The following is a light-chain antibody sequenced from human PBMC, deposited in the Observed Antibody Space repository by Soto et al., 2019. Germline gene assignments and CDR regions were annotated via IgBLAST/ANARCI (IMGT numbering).Light chain of an antibody. CDR2: AAS. CDR3: QQLNSRRT. CDR1: QGISSY. Sequence: DIQLTQSPSFLSASVGDRVTITCRASQGISSYLAWYQQKPGKAPKLLIYAASTLQSGVPSRFSGSGSGTEFTLTISSLQPEDFATYYRQQLNSRRTFGGGTKVEIK. V-gene: IGKV1-9*01. J-gene: IGKJ4*01.